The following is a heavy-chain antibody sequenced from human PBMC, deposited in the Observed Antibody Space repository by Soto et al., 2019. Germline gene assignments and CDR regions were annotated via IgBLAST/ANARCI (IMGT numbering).Heavy chain of an antibody. J-gene: IGHJ6*01. V-gene: IGHV2-26*03. D-gene: IGHD3-10*01. CDR1: GFSLTTGRMG. Sequence: QVTLKQSGPVLVKATETLTLTCSISGFSLTTGRMGVSWIRQPPGKALEWLAHIFSNNERSYTTSLQHRLSIPTDNAKGQVVLTMSAVGPVDAATYFCARLVAVSSWYYYGLGVWGQGASVTVSP. CDR3: ARLVAVSSWYYYGLGV. CDR2: IFSNNER.